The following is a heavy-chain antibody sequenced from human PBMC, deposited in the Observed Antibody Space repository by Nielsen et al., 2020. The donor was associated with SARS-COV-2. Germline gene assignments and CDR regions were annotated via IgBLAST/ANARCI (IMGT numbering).Heavy chain of an antibody. J-gene: IGHJ4*02. V-gene: IGHV3-33*08. CDR2: IWYDGSNK. Sequence: GGSLRLSCAASGFTFSSYGMHWVRQAPGKGLEWVAVIWYDGSNKYYADSVKGRFTISRDNSKNTLYLQMNSLRAEDTAVYYCARGTYYYDSSGYYGKKPDFDYWGQGTLVTVSS. D-gene: IGHD3-22*01. CDR1: GFTFSSYG. CDR3: ARGTYYYDSSGYYGKKPDFDY.